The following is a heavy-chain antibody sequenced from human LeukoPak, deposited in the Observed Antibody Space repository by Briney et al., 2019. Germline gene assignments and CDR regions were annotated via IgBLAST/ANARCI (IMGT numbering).Heavy chain of an antibody. J-gene: IGHJ4*02. CDR1: GASISNYY. CDR3: ARGRFGRY. Sequence: SETLSLTCAVSGASISNYYWSWIRQPPGLGLEWIGYIYPSGSTNSNPSLKSRVTISVDTSKNQFSLKLSSVTAADTAVYYCARGRFGRYWGQGTLVTVSS. CDR2: IYPSGST. V-gene: IGHV4-4*09. D-gene: IGHD3-10*01.